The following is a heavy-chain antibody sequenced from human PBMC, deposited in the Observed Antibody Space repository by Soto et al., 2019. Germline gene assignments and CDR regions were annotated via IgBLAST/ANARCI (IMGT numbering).Heavy chain of an antibody. V-gene: IGHV4-59*08. CDR3: ARQFYDDYIWGSYRQHAFDI. J-gene: IGHJ3*02. CDR1: GGSISSYY. Sequence: LENLSLTCTVSGGSISSYYRSRIRQPPGKGQEWIGYIYYSGSTNYNPSLKSRVTISVDTSKNQFSLKLSSVPAAGTAVYYCARQFYDDYIWGSYRQHAFDIWGQGTMVT. D-gene: IGHD3-16*02. CDR2: IYYSGST.